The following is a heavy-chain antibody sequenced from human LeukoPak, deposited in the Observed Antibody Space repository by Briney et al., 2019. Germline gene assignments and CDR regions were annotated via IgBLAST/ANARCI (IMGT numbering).Heavy chain of an antibody. V-gene: IGHV3-21*01. CDR2: ISSSGTYI. Sequence: GGSLRLSCAASGFTFSSYTMNWVRQVPGKGLEWVSSISSSGTYIYYADSVKGRFTISRDNAKNSLSLQMNSLRAEDTAVYYCARAQYSDYWGQGTLVTVSS. D-gene: IGHD2-15*01. CDR1: GFTFSSYT. J-gene: IGHJ4*02. CDR3: ARAQYSDY.